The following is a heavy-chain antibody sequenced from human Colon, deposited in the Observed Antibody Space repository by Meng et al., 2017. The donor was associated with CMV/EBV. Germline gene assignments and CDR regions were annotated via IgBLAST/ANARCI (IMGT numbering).Heavy chain of an antibody. D-gene: IGHD2-21*02. CDR2: IITISGTT. CDR3: AREICGGDCYLDY. J-gene: IGHJ4*02. CDR1: KGTFTSYP. V-gene: IGHV1-69*12. Sequence: HVQLEQSGAEVKQPGSSVKVSCKASKGTFTSYPISWVRQGPGQGFEWVGGIITISGTTDYAQKCQGRVTITADESTSTAYMKLSNLRSEDTAIYYCAREICGGDCYLDYWGRGTLVTVSS.